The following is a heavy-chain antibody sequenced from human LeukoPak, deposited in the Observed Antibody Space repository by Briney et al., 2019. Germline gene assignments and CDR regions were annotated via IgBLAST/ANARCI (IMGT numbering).Heavy chain of an antibody. CDR1: GGSISSGGYY. J-gene: IGHJ4*02. Sequence: TLSLTCTVSGGSISSGGYYWSWIRQHPGKGLEWIVYIYYSGRTYYNPSLKSRVTISVDTSKNQFSLKLSSVTAADTAVYYCARAGFGDPQIDYWGQGTLVTVSS. D-gene: IGHD3-10*01. V-gene: IGHV4-31*03. CDR3: ARAGFGDPQIDY. CDR2: IYYSGRT.